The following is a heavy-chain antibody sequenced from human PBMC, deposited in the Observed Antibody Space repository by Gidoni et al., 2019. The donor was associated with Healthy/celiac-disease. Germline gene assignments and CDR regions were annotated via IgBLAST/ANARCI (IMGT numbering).Heavy chain of an antibody. J-gene: IGHJ4*02. CDR2: IIPIFGTA. D-gene: IGHD5-12*01. CDR3: ARDRWGVMATITLDD. Sequence: QVQQVQSGAVVKQPRSPVKVSCKASGSPFRSYATSWVRQAPGHGLEWMGGIIPIFGTANYAQKFQGRVTITADESTSTAYMELSSLRSEDTAVYYCARDRWGVMATITLDDWGQGTLVTVSS. CDR1: GSPFRSYA. V-gene: IGHV1-69*01.